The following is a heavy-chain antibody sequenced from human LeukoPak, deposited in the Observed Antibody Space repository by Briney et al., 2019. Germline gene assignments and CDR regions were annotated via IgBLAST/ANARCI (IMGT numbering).Heavy chain of an antibody. CDR2: IKQDGSDK. D-gene: IGHD6-13*01. CDR3: ARVGSHSSSFDY. V-gene: IGHV3-7*01. CDR1: GFTFSSYW. J-gene: IGHJ4*02. Sequence: GGSLRLSCAASGFTFSSYWMSWVRQAPGKGLEWVANIKQDGSDKYYVDPVKGRFTISRDNAKNSLYLQMNSLRAEDTAVYYCARVGSHSSSFDYWGQGTLVTVSS.